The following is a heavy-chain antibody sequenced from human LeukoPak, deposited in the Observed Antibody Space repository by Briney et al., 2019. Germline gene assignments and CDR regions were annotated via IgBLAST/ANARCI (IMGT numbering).Heavy chain of an antibody. V-gene: IGHV3-48*03. CDR2: ISSSGSAI. CDR1: EFTFSSYE. J-gene: IGHJ4*02. CDR3: AKTSGWHHDY. D-gene: IGHD6-19*01. Sequence: GGSLRLSCAASEFTFSSYEMNWVRQAPGKGLEWVSYISSSGSAIHYADSVKGRFTISRDNAKNSLYLQMNSLRAEDTALYYCAKTSGWHHDYWGQGTLVTVSS.